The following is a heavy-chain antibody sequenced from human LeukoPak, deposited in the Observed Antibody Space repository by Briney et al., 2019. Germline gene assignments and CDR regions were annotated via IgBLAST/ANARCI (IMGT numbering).Heavy chain of an antibody. Sequence: SETLSLTCSVSGGSISSHFGSWIRQPPGKGLEWIGYIYHSGSTNYNPSLNSRVTISVDTSKKQFSLKLSSVTAADTAVYYCARGPPGAYYGSGSYSYYMDVWGKGTTVTVSS. CDR2: IYHSGST. J-gene: IGHJ6*03. CDR3: ARGPPGAYYGSGSYSYYMDV. CDR1: GGSISSHF. D-gene: IGHD3-10*01. V-gene: IGHV4-59*11.